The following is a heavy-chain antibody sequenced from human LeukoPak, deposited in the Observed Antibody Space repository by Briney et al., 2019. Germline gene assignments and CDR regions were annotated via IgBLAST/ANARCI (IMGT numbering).Heavy chain of an antibody. CDR3: ARVCGRDGYNSYFDY. Sequence: SVKVSCKASGGTFSSYAISWVRQAPGQGLEWMGRIIPILGIANCAQKFQGRVTITADKSTSTAYMELSSLRSEDTAVYYCARVCGRDGYNSYFDYWGQGTLVTVSS. CDR2: IIPILGIA. CDR1: GGTFSSYA. J-gene: IGHJ4*02. V-gene: IGHV1-69*04. D-gene: IGHD5-24*01.